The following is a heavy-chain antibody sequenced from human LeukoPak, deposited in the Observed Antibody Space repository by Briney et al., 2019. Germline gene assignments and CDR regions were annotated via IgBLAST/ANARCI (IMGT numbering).Heavy chain of an antibody. V-gene: IGHV4-39*07. D-gene: IGHD3-22*01. CDR1: GDSISSSSYY. Sequence: SETLSLTCTVSGDSISSSSYYWGWIRQPPGKGLEWIGSIYYSGSTYYNPSLKSRVTISVDTSKNQFSLNLRSVTAADTAVYYRAREILYDSTGYYLWGQGTLVTVSS. CDR3: AREILYDSTGYYL. CDR2: IYYSGST. J-gene: IGHJ4*02.